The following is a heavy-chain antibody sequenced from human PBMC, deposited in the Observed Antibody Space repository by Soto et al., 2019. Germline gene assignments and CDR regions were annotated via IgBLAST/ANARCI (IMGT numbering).Heavy chain of an antibody. CDR2: IIPILGIA. CDR3: ARLFSAYLSSMLLSARPDY. V-gene: IGHV1-69*02. Sequence: QVQLVQSGAEVKKPGSSVKVSCKASGGTFSSYTISWVRQAPGQGLEWMGRIIPILGIANYAQKFQGRVTITVDKFTSTAYMELSSLRSEYTAVYYCARLFSAYLSSMLLSARPDYWGQGTLVTVSS. D-gene: IGHD2-21*01. CDR1: GGTFSSYT. J-gene: IGHJ4*02.